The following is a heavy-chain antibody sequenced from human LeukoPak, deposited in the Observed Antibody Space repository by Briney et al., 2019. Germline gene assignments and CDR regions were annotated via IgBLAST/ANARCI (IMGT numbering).Heavy chain of an antibody. Sequence: SVKVSCKASGYTFTSYGISWVRQAPGQGLEWMGGIIPIFGTANYAQKFQGRVTITADESTSTAYMELRSLRSDDTAVYYCARGYGGYYYYMDVWGKGTTVTVSS. D-gene: IGHD1-1*01. V-gene: IGHV1-69*13. J-gene: IGHJ6*03. CDR2: IIPIFGTA. CDR1: GYTFTSYG. CDR3: ARGYGGYYYYMDV.